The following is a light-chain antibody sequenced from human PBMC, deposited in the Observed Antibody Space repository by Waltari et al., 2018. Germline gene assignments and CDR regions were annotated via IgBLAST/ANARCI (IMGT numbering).Light chain of an antibody. CDR3: QRYSGYPPT. V-gene: IGKV1-5*03. J-gene: IGKJ4*01. CDR2: KAS. Sequence: DIQITHSHFTLSASLGERITNTCRASQSINTWLAWYQQKPGKAPKLLISKASSLQSEVPSRFSGSGFGTEFTLTISSLQPDDSATYYCQRYSGYPPTFGGGTKVEIK. CDR1: QSINTW.